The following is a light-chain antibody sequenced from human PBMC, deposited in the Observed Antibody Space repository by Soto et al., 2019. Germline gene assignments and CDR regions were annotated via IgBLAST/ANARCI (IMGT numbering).Light chain of an antibody. CDR1: SSDVGSDNL. Sequence: QSALTQPASVSGSPGQSITISCTGTSSDVGSDNLVSWYQQHPGKAPKLMIYEGSKRPSGVSNRFSGSKSGNTASLTISGLQAEDEADYYCCSYAGSSTAIFGGGTKLT. CDR2: EGS. J-gene: IGLJ2*01. CDR3: CSYAGSSTAI. V-gene: IGLV2-23*01.